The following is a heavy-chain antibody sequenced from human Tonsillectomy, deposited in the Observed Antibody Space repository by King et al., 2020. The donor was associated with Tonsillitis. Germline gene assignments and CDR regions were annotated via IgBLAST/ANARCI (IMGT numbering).Heavy chain of an antibody. V-gene: IGHV4-59*12. Sequence: QLQESGPGLVKPSETLSLTCTVSCGSISSYYCSWIRQPPGKGLEWIGYIFYSGSTNYNPSLKSRVTISVDTSKNQFSLKLSSVTAADTAVYYCARDKYNWNSNYYYYYMDVWGKGTTVTVSS. D-gene: IGHD1-7*01. J-gene: IGHJ6*03. CDR1: CGSISSYY. CDR3: ARDKYNWNSNYYYYYMDV. CDR2: IFYSGST.